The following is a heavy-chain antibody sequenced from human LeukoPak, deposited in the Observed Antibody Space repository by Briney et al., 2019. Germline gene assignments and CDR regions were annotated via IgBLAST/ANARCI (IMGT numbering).Heavy chain of an antibody. V-gene: IGHV1-69*05. Sequence: GASVKVSCKASGGTFSSYAISWVRQAPGQGLEWMGGIIPIFGTANYAQKFQGRVTITTDASTSTAYMELSSLRSEDTAVYYCARDSSGGDGYNLFDYWGQGTLVTVSS. D-gene: IGHD5-24*01. CDR1: GGTFSSYA. CDR3: ARDSSGGDGYNLFDY. CDR2: IIPIFGTA. J-gene: IGHJ4*02.